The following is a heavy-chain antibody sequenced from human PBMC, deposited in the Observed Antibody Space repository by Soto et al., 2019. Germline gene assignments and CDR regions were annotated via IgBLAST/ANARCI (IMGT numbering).Heavy chain of an antibody. CDR3: ARPLGGHYYYYGMDV. D-gene: IGHD2-15*01. J-gene: IGHJ6*02. Sequence: QVQLVQSGAEVKKPGSAVKVSCKASGGTFSSYALSWVRQAPGQGLEWMGGIIPIFGTANYAQKFQGRVTITADESTSTAYMELSSLRAEDTAVYYCARPLGGHYYYYGMDVWGQGTTVTVSS. CDR2: IIPIFGTA. CDR1: GGTFSSYA. V-gene: IGHV1-69*01.